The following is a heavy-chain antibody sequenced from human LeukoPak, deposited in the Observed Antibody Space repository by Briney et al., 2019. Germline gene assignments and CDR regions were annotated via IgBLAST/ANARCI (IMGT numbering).Heavy chain of an antibody. CDR2: IYYSGST. J-gene: IGHJ5*02. D-gene: IGHD6-6*01. Sequence: SETLSLTCTVPGGSISGYYWSWIRQHPGKGLEWIGYIYYSGSTYYNPSLKSRVTISVDTSKNQFSLKLSSVTAADTAVYYCARDILGEYSSDWFDPWGQGTLVTVSS. CDR3: ARDILGEYSSDWFDP. V-gene: IGHV4-31*03. CDR1: GGSISGYY.